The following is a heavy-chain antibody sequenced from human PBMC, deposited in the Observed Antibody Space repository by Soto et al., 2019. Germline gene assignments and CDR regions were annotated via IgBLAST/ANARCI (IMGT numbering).Heavy chain of an antibody. Sequence: GASVKVSCKASGGTFSSYAISWVRQAPGQGLEWMGGIIPIFGTANYAQKFQSRVTITADESTSTAYMELSSLRSEDTAVYYCARIGRSIFCPIWGQGTLVTVSS. CDR3: ARIGRSIFCPI. CDR1: GGTFSSYA. V-gene: IGHV1-69*13. J-gene: IGHJ4*02. D-gene: IGHD3-9*01. CDR2: IIPIFGTA.